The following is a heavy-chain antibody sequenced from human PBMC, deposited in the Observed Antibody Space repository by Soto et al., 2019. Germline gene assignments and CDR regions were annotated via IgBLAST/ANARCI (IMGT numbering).Heavy chain of an antibody. V-gene: IGHV1-8*01. CDR2: MNPNSGNT. Sequence: GASVKVSCKASGYTFTSYDINWVRQAIGQGLEWMGWMNPNSGNTGYAQKFQGRVTMTRNTSISTAYMELSSLRSEDTAVYYCARERSAAGTGWFDPWGQGTLVTVSS. D-gene: IGHD6-13*01. CDR1: GYTFTSYD. CDR3: ARERSAAGTGWFDP. J-gene: IGHJ5*02.